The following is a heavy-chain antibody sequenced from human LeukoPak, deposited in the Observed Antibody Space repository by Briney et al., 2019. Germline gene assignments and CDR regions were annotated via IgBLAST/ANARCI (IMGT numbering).Heavy chain of an antibody. J-gene: IGHJ4*02. Sequence: GGSLRFSCAASGFTFSSYGRQWVRHAQGKGLEWVAVISYDGSNKYYADSVKGRFTISRDNSKNTLYLQMNSRRAEDTAVYYCAKDVRFLEWLLSYWGQGTLVTVSS. V-gene: IGHV3-30*18. CDR2: ISYDGSNK. CDR3: AKDVRFLEWLLSY. CDR1: GFTFSSYG. D-gene: IGHD3-3*01.